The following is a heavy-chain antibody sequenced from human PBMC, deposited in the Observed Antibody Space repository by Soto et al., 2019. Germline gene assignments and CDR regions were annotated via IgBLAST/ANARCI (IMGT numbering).Heavy chain of an antibody. CDR3: AKGGGYCSSTSCYPNGYYGMDV. Sequence: PGGSLRLSCAASGFTFSSYGMHWVRQAPGKGLEWVAVIPYDGSNKYYADSVKGRFTISRDNSKNTLYLQMNSLRAEDTAVYYCAKGGGYCSSTSCYPNGYYGMDVWGQGTTVTVSS. D-gene: IGHD2-2*01. V-gene: IGHV3-30*18. CDR2: IPYDGSNK. CDR1: GFTFSSYG. J-gene: IGHJ6*02.